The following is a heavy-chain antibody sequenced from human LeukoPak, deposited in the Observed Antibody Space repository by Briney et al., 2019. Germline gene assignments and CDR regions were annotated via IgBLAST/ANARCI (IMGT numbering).Heavy chain of an antibody. D-gene: IGHD1-26*01. CDR1: GFTFSSYS. Sequence: GGSLRLSCAASGFTFSSYSMNWVRQAPGKGLEWVATVSYDGSNGYYADSVKGRFTISRDNSKNSLFLQMSSLRAEDTAVYYCAAAPGSYFDYWGQGTLVTVSS. J-gene: IGHJ4*02. V-gene: IGHV3-30*03. CDR2: VSYDGSNG. CDR3: AAAPGSYFDY.